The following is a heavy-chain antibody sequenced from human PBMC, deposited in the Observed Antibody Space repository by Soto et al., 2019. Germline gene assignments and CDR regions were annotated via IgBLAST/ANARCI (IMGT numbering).Heavy chain of an antibody. CDR1: GFTFSTYG. V-gene: IGHV3-23*01. CDR3: AKIPRARTVTQCTFGIDP. CDR2: IRDSAGST. J-gene: IGHJ5*02. Sequence: EVQLLESGGGLVQPGGSLRLSCAASGFTFSTYGMSWVRQAPGNALEWVSGIRDSAGSTYYADSVKGRFTISRDNSKNTLYLQLSCRRDADTAVYYCAKIPRARTVTQCTFGIDPRSQRTLVIVSS. D-gene: IGHD4-17*01.